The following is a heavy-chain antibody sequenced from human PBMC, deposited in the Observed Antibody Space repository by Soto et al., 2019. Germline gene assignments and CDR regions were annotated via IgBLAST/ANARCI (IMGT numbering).Heavy chain of an antibody. CDR3: ARGGPSVVVVAAIDEYFQH. Sequence: QVQLVQSGAAVKKPGSSVKVSCKASGGTFSSYAISWVRQAPGQGLEWMGGIIPIFGTANYAQKFQGRVTITAYESTSTAYMELSSLRSEDTAVYYCARGGPSVVVVAAIDEYFQHWGQGTLVTVSS. CDR2: IIPIFGTA. V-gene: IGHV1-69*01. D-gene: IGHD2-15*01. CDR1: GGTFSSYA. J-gene: IGHJ1*01.